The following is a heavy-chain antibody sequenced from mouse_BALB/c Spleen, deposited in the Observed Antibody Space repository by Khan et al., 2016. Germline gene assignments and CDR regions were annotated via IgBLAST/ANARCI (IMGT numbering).Heavy chain of an antibody. D-gene: IGHD2-14*01. V-gene: IGHV9-2-1*01. CDR1: GYTFTDYS. CDR2: INTETGEP. CDR3: AKGYYRYDVWYFDV. Sequence: QIQLVQSGPELKKPGETVKISYKASGYTFTDYSMHWVKQAPGKGLKWMGWINTETGEPTYADDFKGRFALSLETSASTAYLQINNLKNEDTATYFCAKGYYRYDVWYFDVWGAGTTVTVSS. J-gene: IGHJ1*01.